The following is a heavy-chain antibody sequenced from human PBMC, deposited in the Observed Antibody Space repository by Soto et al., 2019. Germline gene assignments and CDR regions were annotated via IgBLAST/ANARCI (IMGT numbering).Heavy chain of an antibody. CDR2: IYDTESA. CDR1: GESIRSGGYY. Sequence: TSETLSLTCSVSGESIRSGGYYWSWIRHLPGKGLEWIGYIYDTESAYYNPSLKSRVSISMDTSENHFAMRLTSVTAADSAVYYCARASSSSSAADYWGQGLQVTVSS. V-gene: IGHV4-31*03. D-gene: IGHD6-6*01. CDR3: ARASSSSSAADY. J-gene: IGHJ4*02.